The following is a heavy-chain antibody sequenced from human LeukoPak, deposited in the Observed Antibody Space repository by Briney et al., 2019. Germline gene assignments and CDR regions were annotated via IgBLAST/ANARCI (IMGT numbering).Heavy chain of an antibody. V-gene: IGHV1-46*01. Sequence: PSVKVSCKASGYTFTTYYMHWVRQAPGQGLEWMGVINPSGGSTGYAQKFQGRVTMTRDTSTSTVYMELSSLRSEDTAVYYCARGPYRATAYSSRPLDYWGQGTLVAVSS. CDR2: INPSGGST. J-gene: IGHJ4*02. CDR1: GYTFTTYY. CDR3: ARGPYRATAYSSRPLDY. D-gene: IGHD6-19*01.